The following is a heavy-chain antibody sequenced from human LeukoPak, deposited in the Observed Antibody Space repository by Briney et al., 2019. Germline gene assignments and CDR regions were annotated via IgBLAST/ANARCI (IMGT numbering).Heavy chain of an antibody. V-gene: IGHV3-7*01. J-gene: IGHJ4*02. CDR3: ARDPSPYYFDY. CDR1: GFTFSSYW. CDR2: IMQDGCEK. Sequence: GGSLRLSCAASGFTFSSYWMSWVRQAPGKGLEWVANIMQDGCEKYYVDSVKGRFTISRDNAKNSLYLQMNSLRAEDTAVYYCARDPSPYYFDYWGQGTLVTVSS.